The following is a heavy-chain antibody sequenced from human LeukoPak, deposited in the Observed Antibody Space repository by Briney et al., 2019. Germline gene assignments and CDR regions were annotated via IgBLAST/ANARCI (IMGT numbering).Heavy chain of an antibody. Sequence: PGGSLRLSCAASGFTFSSYAMSWVRQAPGKGLEWVSAISGSGGSTYYADSVKGRFTISRDNSKNALYLQMNSLRAEDTAVYYCAKGPEGYYSGYDYWGQGTLVTVSS. D-gene: IGHD5-12*01. J-gene: IGHJ4*02. CDR2: ISGSGGST. V-gene: IGHV3-23*01. CDR1: GFTFSSYA. CDR3: AKGPEGYYSGYDY.